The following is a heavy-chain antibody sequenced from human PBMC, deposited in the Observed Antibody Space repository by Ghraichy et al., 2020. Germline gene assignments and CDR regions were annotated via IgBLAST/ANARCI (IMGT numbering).Heavy chain of an antibody. CDR2: ITGSGGST. V-gene: IGHV3-23*01. Sequence: GESLNISCAASGFTFSKNAMSWVRQAPGKGLEWVSAITGSGGSTYYTASVKGRFTISRDNSKNTLSLQMSSLKAEDTAVYYCAKDGHYSTSYIDSWGQGTLVTVSS. CDR1: GFTFSKNA. J-gene: IGHJ4*02. CDR3: AKDGHYSTSYIDS. D-gene: IGHD6-6*01.